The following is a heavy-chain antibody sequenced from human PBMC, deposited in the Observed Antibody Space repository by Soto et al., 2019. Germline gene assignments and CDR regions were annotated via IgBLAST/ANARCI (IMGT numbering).Heavy chain of an antibody. V-gene: IGHV3-21*01. Sequence: EVQLVESGGGLVKPGGSLRLSCVASGFTFRTYTMNWVRQAPGKGLEWVSDIRGFSPYTFYAGSVKGRFTISRDNAKNSLYLQMNSLGVEDTAVYYCARDRGYDAHDYYYNAMDVWGQGTTVTVSS. CDR3: ARDRGYDAHDYYYNAMDV. CDR2: IRGFSPYT. D-gene: IGHD2-15*01. J-gene: IGHJ6*02. CDR1: GFTFRTYT.